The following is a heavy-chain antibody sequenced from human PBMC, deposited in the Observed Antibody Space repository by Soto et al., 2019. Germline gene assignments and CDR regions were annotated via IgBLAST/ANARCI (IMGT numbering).Heavy chain of an antibody. V-gene: IGHV4-34*01. D-gene: IGHD3-10*01. CDR1: GGSFSGYY. J-gene: IGHJ6*02. CDR3: ASQTDLWFGELFSHYYYGMDV. Sequence: SETLSLTCAVYGGSFSGYYWSWISQPQGKGLEWIGQINHSGRTNYNPSLKSRVTISVDTSKNQFSLKLSAVTAADTAVYYCASQTDLWFGELFSHYYYGMDVWGQGTTVTVSS. CDR2: INHSGRT.